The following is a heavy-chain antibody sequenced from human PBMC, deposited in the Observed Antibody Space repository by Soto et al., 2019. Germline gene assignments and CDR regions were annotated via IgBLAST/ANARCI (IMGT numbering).Heavy chain of an antibody. V-gene: IGHV3-30*03. Sequence: QVQLVESGGGVVQPGRSLRLSCAASGFTFSSYGMHWVRQAPGKGLEWVAVISYDGSNKDYADSVKGRFTISRDNFKNTLFLQMNNLRVDDTAVYYCASSINWGQGTLVTVSS. CDR2: ISYDGSNK. J-gene: IGHJ4*02. CDR1: GFTFSSYG. CDR3: ASSIN.